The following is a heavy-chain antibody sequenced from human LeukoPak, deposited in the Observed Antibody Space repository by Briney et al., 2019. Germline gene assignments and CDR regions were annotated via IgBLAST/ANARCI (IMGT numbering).Heavy chain of an antibody. CDR3: ARDGDSNGYPWAFDY. Sequence: SETLSLTCAVYGGSFSGYYWSWIRQPPGKGLEWIGYIYYSGSTNYNPSLKSRVTISVDTSKNQFSLKLSSVTAADTAVYYCARDGDSNGYPWAFDYWGQGTLVTVSS. V-gene: IGHV4-59*01. CDR2: IYYSGST. D-gene: IGHD3-22*01. CDR1: GGSFSGYY. J-gene: IGHJ4*02.